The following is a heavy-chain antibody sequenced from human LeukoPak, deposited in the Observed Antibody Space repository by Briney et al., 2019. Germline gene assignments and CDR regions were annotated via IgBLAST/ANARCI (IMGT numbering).Heavy chain of an antibody. V-gene: IGHV7-4-1*02. CDR3: ARSRMVATRPVIFFYYYGMDV. Sequence: ASVKVSCKASGYTFTSYAMNWVRRAPGQGLEWMGWINTNTGNPTYAQDFTGRFVFSLDTSVSTAYLQISSLKADDTAVYYCARSRMVATRPVIFFYYYGMDVWGHGTTVTVSS. CDR1: GYTFTSYA. CDR2: INTNTGNP. J-gene: IGHJ6*02. D-gene: IGHD5-12*01.